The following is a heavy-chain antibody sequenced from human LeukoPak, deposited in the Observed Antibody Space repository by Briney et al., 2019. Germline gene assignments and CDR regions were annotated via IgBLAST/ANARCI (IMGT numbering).Heavy chain of an antibody. D-gene: IGHD5-12*01. Sequence: ASVKVSCKASGYTFTSYGISWVRQAPGQGLEWMGWISAYNGNTNYAQKLQGRVTMTTDTSTSTAYMELRSLRSDDTAVYYCARDTQSDGGYDSTFDYWGQGTLVTVSS. CDR3: ARDTQSDGGYDSTFDY. V-gene: IGHV1-18*01. J-gene: IGHJ4*02. CDR1: GYTFTSYG. CDR2: ISAYNGNT.